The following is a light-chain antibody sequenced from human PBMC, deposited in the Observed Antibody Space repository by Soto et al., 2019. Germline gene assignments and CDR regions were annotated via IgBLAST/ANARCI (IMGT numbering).Light chain of an antibody. J-gene: IGKJ4*01. V-gene: IGKV3-11*01. Sequence: DTVLTQSPATLSLSPGERATLSCRASQSVSNYLAWYQQKPGQAPRLLIYDTSKRATVIPVRFSGSGSGTAFTLTISSLEPDDFAVYYCQQRSKWLLTFGGGTKVEIK. CDR2: DTS. CDR3: QQRSKWLLT. CDR1: QSVSNY.